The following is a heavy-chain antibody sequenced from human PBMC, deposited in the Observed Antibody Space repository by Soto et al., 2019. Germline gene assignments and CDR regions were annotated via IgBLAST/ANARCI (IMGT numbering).Heavy chain of an antibody. CDR1: GYSISSGYY. J-gene: IGHJ5*02. CDR2: IYHSGST. D-gene: IGHD2-15*01. V-gene: IGHV4-38-2*01. CDR3: ARVVVVVVAATSLSGWFEA. Sequence: LSLTCAVSGYSISSGYYWGWIRQPPGKGLEWIVSIYHSGSTYYNPPLKSRVTISVDTSKNQFYLELSYVTAADTAVYYCARVVVVVVAATSLSGWFEAWGQGTLVTV.